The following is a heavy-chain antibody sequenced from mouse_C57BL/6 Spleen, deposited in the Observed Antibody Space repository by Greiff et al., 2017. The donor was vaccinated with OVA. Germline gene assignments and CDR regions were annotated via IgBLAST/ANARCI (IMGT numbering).Heavy chain of an antibody. Sequence: QVQLQQPGAELVRPGSSVKLSCKASGYTFTSYWMDWVKQRPGQGLEWIGNIYPSDSETHYNQKFKDKATLTVDKSSSTAYMQLSSLTSEDSAVYYCARPYYYGSSLYYFDYWGQGTTLTVSS. CDR1: GYTFTSYW. D-gene: IGHD1-1*01. CDR3: ARPYYYGSSLYYFDY. J-gene: IGHJ2*01. V-gene: IGHV1-61*01. CDR2: IYPSDSET.